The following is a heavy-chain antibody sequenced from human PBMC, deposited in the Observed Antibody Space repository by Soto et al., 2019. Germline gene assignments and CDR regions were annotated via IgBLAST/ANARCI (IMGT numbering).Heavy chain of an antibody. CDR3: ERKIYDSDTGPNFQYYFDS. D-gene: IGHD3-22*01. CDR2: IDPSDSQT. Sequence: PGESLKISCKGSGYSFAGYWITWVRQKPGKGLEWMGRIDPSDSQTYYSPSFRGHVTISATKSITTVFLQWSSLRASDTAMYYCERKIYDSDTGPNFQYYFDSWGQGPTVTVSS. CDR1: GYSFAGYW. V-gene: IGHV5-10-1*01. J-gene: IGHJ4*02.